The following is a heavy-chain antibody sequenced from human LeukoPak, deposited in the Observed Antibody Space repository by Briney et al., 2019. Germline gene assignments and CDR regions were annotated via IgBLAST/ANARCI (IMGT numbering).Heavy chain of an antibody. D-gene: IGHD3-10*01. CDR3: ARRSRYGSGSYYEDY. Sequence: GRSLRLSCAASGFTFSSYGMHWVRQAPGKELEWVAVIWYDGSNKYYADSVKGRFTISRDNSKNTLYLQMNSLRAEDTAVYYCARRSRYGSGSYYEDYWGQGTLVTVSS. CDR2: IWYDGSNK. J-gene: IGHJ4*02. CDR1: GFTFSSYG. V-gene: IGHV3-33*01.